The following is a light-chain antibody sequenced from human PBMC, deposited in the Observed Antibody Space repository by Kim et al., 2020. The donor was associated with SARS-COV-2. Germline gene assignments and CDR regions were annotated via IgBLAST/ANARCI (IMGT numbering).Light chain of an antibody. CDR1: KLGDKY. J-gene: IGLJ3*02. Sequence: SPEQTASITCSGDKLGDKYVSWFQMRPGQSPVVVIYQDRKRPSGIPERFSGSNSGTTATLTISGTQSMDEADYYCQAWDSSTEGVFGGGTQLTVL. V-gene: IGLV3-1*01. CDR3: QAWDSSTEGV. CDR2: QDR.